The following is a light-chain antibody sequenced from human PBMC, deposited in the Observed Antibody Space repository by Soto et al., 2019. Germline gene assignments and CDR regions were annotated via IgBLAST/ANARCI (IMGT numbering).Light chain of an antibody. Sequence: DIQMTQSPSTLSGSVGDRVTITCRASQTISSWLAWYQQKPGKAPKLLIYKASTLKSGVPSRFSGSGSGTEFTLTISSLQPEDSATYYCLQYNTYPLTFGGGTKVDIK. V-gene: IGKV1-5*03. J-gene: IGKJ4*01. CDR2: KAS. CDR3: LQYNTYPLT. CDR1: QTISSW.